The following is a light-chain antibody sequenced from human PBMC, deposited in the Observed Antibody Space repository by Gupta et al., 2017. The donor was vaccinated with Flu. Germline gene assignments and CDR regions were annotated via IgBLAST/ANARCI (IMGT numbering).Light chain of an antibody. J-gene: IGKJ1*01. V-gene: IGKV4-1*01. CDR3: QQYYSTWT. CDR2: WAS. Sequence: VSPGERATINCKSSQSVLYSSNNKNSLAWYQQKPGQPPKLIIYWASTRVSGVPDRFSGSGSGTDFTLTISSLQAEDVAVYYCQQYYSTWTFGQGTMVEI. CDR1: QSVLYSSNNKNS.